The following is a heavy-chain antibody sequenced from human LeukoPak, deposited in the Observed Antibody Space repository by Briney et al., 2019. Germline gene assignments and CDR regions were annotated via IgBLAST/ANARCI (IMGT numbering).Heavy chain of an antibody. CDR3: ARERVRGARKGWFDP. CDR1: GYTFTGYY. V-gene: IGHV1-2*02. D-gene: IGHD3-10*01. CDR2: INPSSGGT. Sequence: GASVKVSCKASGYTFTGYYMHWVRQAPGQGLEWMGWINPSSGGTNYAQKFQGRVTMTRDTSISTAYMELSRLRSDDMAVYYCARERVRGARKGWFDPWGQGTLVTVSS. J-gene: IGHJ5*02.